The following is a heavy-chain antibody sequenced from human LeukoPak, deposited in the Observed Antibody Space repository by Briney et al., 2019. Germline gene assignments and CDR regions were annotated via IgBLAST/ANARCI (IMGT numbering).Heavy chain of an antibody. CDR2: IYYSGST. J-gene: IGHJ5*02. CDR1: GGSFRSSSYY. CDR3: ARVLWFGEKTFDP. D-gene: IGHD3-10*01. Sequence: SETLSLTCTVSGGSFRSSSYYWGWIRQTPGKGLEWIGCIYYSGSTNYNPSLKSRVTISVDTSKNQFSLKLSSVTAADTAVYYCARVLWFGEKTFDPWGQGTLVTVSS. V-gene: IGHV4-39*07.